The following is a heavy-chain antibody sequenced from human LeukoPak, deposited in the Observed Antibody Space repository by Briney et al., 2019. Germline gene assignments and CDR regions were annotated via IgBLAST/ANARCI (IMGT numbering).Heavy chain of an antibody. CDR3: AKMVDTAMVIDY. V-gene: IGHV3-30*02. CDR2: IWYDGSNK. D-gene: IGHD5-18*01. J-gene: IGHJ4*02. CDR1: GFTFSSYG. Sequence: PGGSLRLSCAASGFTFSSYGMHWVRQAPGKGLEWVAVIWYDGSNKYYADSVKGRFTISRDNSKNTLYLQMNSLRAEDTAVYYCAKMVDTAMVIDYWGQGTPVTVSS.